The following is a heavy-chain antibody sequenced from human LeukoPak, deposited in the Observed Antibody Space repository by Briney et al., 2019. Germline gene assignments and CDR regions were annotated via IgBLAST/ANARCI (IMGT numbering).Heavy chain of an antibody. D-gene: IGHD3-9*01. CDR2: IIPIFGTA. CDR3: ARSRYDILTGYYRTFDY. V-gene: IGHV1-69*13. CDR1: GYTFTGYY. Sequence: SVKVSCKASGYTFTGYYMHWVRQAPGQGLEWMGGIIPIFGTANYAQKFQGRVTITADESTSTAYMELSSLRSEDTAVYYCARSRYDILTGYYRTFDYWGQGTLVTVSS. J-gene: IGHJ4*02.